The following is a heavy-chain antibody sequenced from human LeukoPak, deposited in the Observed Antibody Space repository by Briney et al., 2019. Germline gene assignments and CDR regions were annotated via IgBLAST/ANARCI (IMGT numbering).Heavy chain of an antibody. Sequence: GESLKISCKGSGYSFTTYWIGWVRQMPGKGLEWMGIIYPGDSDTRYSPSFQGQVTISADKSISTAYLQWSSLKASDTAIYYCARQSTGYCSGGTCYSNAFDIWGQGTMVPVSS. J-gene: IGHJ3*02. CDR3: ARQSTGYCSGGTCYSNAFDI. D-gene: IGHD2-15*01. CDR1: GYSFTTYW. CDR2: IYPGDSDT. V-gene: IGHV5-51*01.